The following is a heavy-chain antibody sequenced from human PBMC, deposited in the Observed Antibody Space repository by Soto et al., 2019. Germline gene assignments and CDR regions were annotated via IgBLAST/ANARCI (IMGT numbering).Heavy chain of an antibody. V-gene: IGHV3-9*01. D-gene: IGHD4-17*01. Sequence: EVQLVESGGGLVQPGRSLRLSCAASGFTFDDYAMHWVRQAPGKGLEWVSGISWNSGSIGYAESVKGRFTISRDNAKNSLYLQMNSLRAEDTALYYCAKALRYGDYDRWFDPWGQGTLVTVSS. J-gene: IGHJ5*02. CDR2: ISWNSGSI. CDR1: GFTFDDYA. CDR3: AKALRYGDYDRWFDP.